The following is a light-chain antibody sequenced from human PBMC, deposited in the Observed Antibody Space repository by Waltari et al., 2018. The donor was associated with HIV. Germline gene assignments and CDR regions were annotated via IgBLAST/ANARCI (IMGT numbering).Light chain of an antibody. CDR3: SSYTSSNTVI. J-gene: IGLJ2*01. V-gene: IGLV2-14*01. CDR2: NVS. CDR1: SSDVGGYNY. Sequence: QSALTQSASVSGSPGKSITISCTGTSSDVGGYNYVSWYQQHPGKAPKLVIYNVSNRPSGVSNRFSGSKSGNTASLTISGLQAEDEAEYYCSSYTSSNTVIFGGGTRVTVL.